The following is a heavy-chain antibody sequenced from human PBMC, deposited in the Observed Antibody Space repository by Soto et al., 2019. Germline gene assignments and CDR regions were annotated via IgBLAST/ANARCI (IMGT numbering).Heavy chain of an antibody. CDR3: ARDCSGGSCYSDSEPHYFDY. CDR2: ISSSGSTI. Sequence: QVQLVESGGGLVKPGGSLRLSCAASGFTFSDYYMSWIRQAPGKGLEWVSYISSSGSTIYYADSVKGRFTISRDNAKNPLYLQMNSLRAEDTAVYYCARDCSGGSCYSDSEPHYFDYWGQGTLVSVSS. J-gene: IGHJ4*02. D-gene: IGHD2-15*01. V-gene: IGHV3-11*01. CDR1: GFTFSDYY.